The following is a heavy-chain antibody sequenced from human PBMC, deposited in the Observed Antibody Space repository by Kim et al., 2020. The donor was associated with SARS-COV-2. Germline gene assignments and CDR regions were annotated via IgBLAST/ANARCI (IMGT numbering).Heavy chain of an antibody. CDR3: AKDVSHITIFGVVTRGGMDV. CDR2: ITGSGGYT. J-gene: IGHJ6*02. D-gene: IGHD3-3*01. Sequence: GGSLRLSCAASAFTFSSYVMSWVRQAPGKGLEWVSAITGSGGYTYYADSVKGRFTTSRDNSKNTLYLQMNSLRAEDTAVYYCAKDVSHITIFGVVTRGGMDVWGQGTTVTVSS. CDR1: AFTFSSYV. V-gene: IGHV3-23*01.